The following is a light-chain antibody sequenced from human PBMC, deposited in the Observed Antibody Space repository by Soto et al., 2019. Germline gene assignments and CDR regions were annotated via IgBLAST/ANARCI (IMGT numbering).Light chain of an antibody. Sequence: ETVMRQSPAILSVSPGGRATLSCRASHSISSELAWYQQKPGQAPRLLIYGASTRATGIPARFSGSGSGTEFTLTISSLQSEDFAVYYCQQYNNWPPWTFGQGTKVDIK. CDR2: GAS. CDR3: QQYNNWPPWT. J-gene: IGKJ1*01. V-gene: IGKV3-15*01. CDR1: HSISSE.